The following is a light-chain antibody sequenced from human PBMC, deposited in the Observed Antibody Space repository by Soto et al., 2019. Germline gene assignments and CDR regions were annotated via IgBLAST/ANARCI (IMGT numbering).Light chain of an antibody. V-gene: IGKV3-20*01. J-gene: IGKJ4*01. CDR2: GAS. CDR1: QIVRSTY. CDR3: QQYDITPPNT. Sequence: EIVLTQSPGTLSLSPGEGATLSCRASQIVRSTYLAWFQQKPGQAPRLLIYGASTRATGIPDRFSGSGSGTDFPLTISGLEPKDFALYYCQQYDITPPNTFGGGTKVDIK.